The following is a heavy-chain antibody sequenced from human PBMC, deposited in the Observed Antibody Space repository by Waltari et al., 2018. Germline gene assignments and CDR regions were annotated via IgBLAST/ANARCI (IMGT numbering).Heavy chain of an antibody. CDR1: GYTFTDYY. D-gene: IGHD3-3*01. J-gene: IGHJ4*02. CDR2: INPHSGGT. V-gene: IGHV1-2*06. CDR3: ARGGPAIFGVLITKRFDY. Sequence: QVQLVQSGAEVKKPGASVKVSCKASGYTFTDYYMHWVRQAPGQGLEWMVRINPHSGGTNYTQKFQGRGTMTRDTSISTAYMELSRLRADDTAVYYCARGGPAIFGVLITKRFDYWGQGTLVTVSS.